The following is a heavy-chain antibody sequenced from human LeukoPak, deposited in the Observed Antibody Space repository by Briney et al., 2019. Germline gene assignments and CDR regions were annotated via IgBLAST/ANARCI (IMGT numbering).Heavy chain of an antibody. Sequence: SETLSLTCTVSGGSISSSSYYWGWIRQPPGKGLEWIGSIYYSGSTYYNPSLKSRVTISVDTSKNQFSLKLSSVTAADTAVYYCARVVGYCSGGSCYRPVNYYYYGMDVWGQGTTVTVSS. D-gene: IGHD2-15*01. J-gene: IGHJ6*02. CDR2: IYYSGST. CDR1: GGSISSSSYY. V-gene: IGHV4-39*01. CDR3: ARVVGYCSGGSCYRPVNYYYYGMDV.